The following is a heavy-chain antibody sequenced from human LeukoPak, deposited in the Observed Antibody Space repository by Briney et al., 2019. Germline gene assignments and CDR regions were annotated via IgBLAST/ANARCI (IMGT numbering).Heavy chain of an antibody. Sequence: PSETLSLTCTVSGRSISSGYYWGWTRQPPGKGLEWIGTIYHSGSTYYNPSLKSRVTISVDTSKNQFSLKLSSVTAADTAVYYCVNGPDAFDIWGQGTLVIVSS. J-gene: IGHJ3*02. CDR2: IYHSGST. V-gene: IGHV4-38-2*02. CDR1: GRSISSGYY. CDR3: VNGPDAFDI.